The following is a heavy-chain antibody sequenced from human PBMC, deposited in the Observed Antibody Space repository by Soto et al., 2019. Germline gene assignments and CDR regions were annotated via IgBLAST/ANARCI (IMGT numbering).Heavy chain of an antibody. CDR3: TTAPYASGSYYNPGFDV. D-gene: IGHD3-10*01. CDR1: GFTFDIAW. CDR2: IKSKTAGGTT. Sequence: PGGSLRLSCAASGFTFDIAWMTWVRQAPGKGLEWFGRIKSKTAGGTTDYAAPVKGRFTISRDDSKNTLLYLQMNSLKSEDTAVYYCTTAPYASGSYYNPGFDVWGQGTRVTVSS. V-gene: IGHV3-15*01. J-gene: IGHJ4*02.